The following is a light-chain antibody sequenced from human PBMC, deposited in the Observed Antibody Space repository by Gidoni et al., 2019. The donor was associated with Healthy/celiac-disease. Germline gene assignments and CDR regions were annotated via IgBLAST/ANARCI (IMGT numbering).Light chain of an antibody. CDR2: GAS. V-gene: IGKV3-15*01. CDR1: QSVSSN. CDR3: QQYNNWTPWT. J-gene: IGKJ1*01. Sequence: EIVMTPSPATLSVSQGESATLTCRASQSVSSNLAWYQQKPGQAPRLLIYGASTRATGIPASFSGSGSGTEFTLTISSLQSEDFAVYYCQQYNNWTPWTFGQGTKVEIK.